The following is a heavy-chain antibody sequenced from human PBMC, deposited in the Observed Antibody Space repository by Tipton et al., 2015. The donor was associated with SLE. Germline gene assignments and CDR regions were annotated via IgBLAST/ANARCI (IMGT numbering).Heavy chain of an antibody. Sequence: TLSLTCTVSGASVSSSVYSWGWIRQPPGKGLEWIGYISYGGGTNYNPSLKSRVTMSVDPAKNQFSLKLTSVTAADTAMYYCARGMVTWRGAILGVDVWGQGTTVNVSS. CDR1: GASVSSSVYS. D-gene: IGHD2-21*02. CDR3: ARGMVTWRGAILGVDV. CDR2: ISYGGGT. V-gene: IGHV4-61*08. J-gene: IGHJ6*02.